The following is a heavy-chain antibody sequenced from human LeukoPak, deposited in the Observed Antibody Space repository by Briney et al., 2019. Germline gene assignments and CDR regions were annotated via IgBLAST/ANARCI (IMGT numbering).Heavy chain of an antibody. D-gene: IGHD3-3*01. CDR1: GYTFTGYY. CDR3: ARARRITIFGVVIPSPYYYYYMDV. CDR2: INPNSGGT. J-gene: IGHJ6*03. V-gene: IGHV1-2*02. Sequence: ASVKVSCKASGYTFTGYYMHWVRQAPGQGLEWMGWINPNSGGTNYAQKFQGRVTMTRDTSISTAYMELSRLRSDDTAVYYCARARRITIFGVVIPSPYYYYYMDVWGKGTTVTVSS.